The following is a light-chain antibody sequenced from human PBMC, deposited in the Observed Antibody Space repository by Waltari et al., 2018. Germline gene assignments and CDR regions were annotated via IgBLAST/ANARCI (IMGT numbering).Light chain of an antibody. CDR2: DAS. V-gene: IGKV1-33*01. CDR3: QQYDNLPLT. Sequence: DTQMTQSPSSLSASVGDRVTITCQSSQDISHFLNWYQQRPGTPPKLLITDASTVQTGVPSRFSGARSGTQFTFTVNGLQPEDVATYFCQQYDNLPLTFGGGTKVEI. J-gene: IGKJ4*01. CDR1: QDISHF.